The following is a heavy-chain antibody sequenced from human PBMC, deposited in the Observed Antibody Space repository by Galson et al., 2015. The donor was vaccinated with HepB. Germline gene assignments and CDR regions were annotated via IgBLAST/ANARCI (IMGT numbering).Heavy chain of an antibody. J-gene: IGHJ4*02. CDR2: ISSSSRTTI. Sequence: SLRLSCAASGFTFNGYSMNWVRQAPGKGLEWLSYISSSSRTTIYYADAVKGRFTIFRDNAKSSLYLQMNSLRAEDTAVYYCARERGSIFSQLFYFDYWGQGALVTVSS. V-gene: IGHV3-48*04. CDR3: ARERGSIFSQLFYFDY. D-gene: IGHD3-9*01. CDR1: GFTFNGYS.